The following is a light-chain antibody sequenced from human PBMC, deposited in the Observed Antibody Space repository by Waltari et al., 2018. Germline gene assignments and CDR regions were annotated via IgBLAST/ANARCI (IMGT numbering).Light chain of an antibody. CDR1: QSISDY. CDR2: GAS. V-gene: IGKV1-39*01. CDR3: QQSYTTPLT. Sequence: DIQMTQSPSSLSASVGARVTIACRAGQSISDYLNWYQQKPGKAPKLLIYGASSLRRGVPSRFSGSGSGTDFTLTISNLQPEDFATYYCQQSYTTPLTFGGGTKVEIK. J-gene: IGKJ4*01.